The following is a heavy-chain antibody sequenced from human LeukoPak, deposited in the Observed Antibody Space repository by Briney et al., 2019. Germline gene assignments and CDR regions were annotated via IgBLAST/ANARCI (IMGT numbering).Heavy chain of an antibody. V-gene: IGHV1-18*01. CDR2: ISAYNGNT. D-gene: IGHD3-9*01. CDR3: ARDRMSVLRYFDWPPYFDY. J-gene: IGHJ4*02. Sequence: GASVKVSCKASGYTFTSYGISWLRQAPGQGLEWMGWISAYNGNTNYAQKLQGRVTMTTDTSTSTAYMELRSLRSDDTAVYYCARDRMSVLRYFDWPPYFDYWGQGTLVTVSS. CDR1: GYTFTSYG.